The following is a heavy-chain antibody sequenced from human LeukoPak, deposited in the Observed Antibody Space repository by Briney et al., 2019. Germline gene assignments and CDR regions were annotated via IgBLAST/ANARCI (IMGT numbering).Heavy chain of an antibody. J-gene: IGHJ4*02. CDR1: GFTFSDYY. Sequence: GGSLRLSCAASGFTFSDYYMSWIRQAPGKGLEWVSYISGSGDTIFYADSVEGRFTISRDNAKHSLFLQMDSLRVEDTALYYCARVFSGAALDFWGQGTLVTVSS. CDR3: ARVFSGAALDF. CDR2: ISGSGDTI. V-gene: IGHV3-11*04. D-gene: IGHD3-10*01.